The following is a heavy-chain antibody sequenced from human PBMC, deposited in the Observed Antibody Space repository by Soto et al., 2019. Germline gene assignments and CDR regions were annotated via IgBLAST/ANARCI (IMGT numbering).Heavy chain of an antibody. CDR2: IIPTFGTA. V-gene: IGHV1-69*13. Sequence: SVKVSCKASGGTFSSYAISWVRQAPGQGLEWMGGIIPTFGTANYAQKFQGRVTITADESTSTAYMELSSLRSEDTAVYYCARAARITMVRRNSYGMDVWGQGTTVTVSS. CDR3: ARAARITMVRRNSYGMDV. D-gene: IGHD3-10*01. J-gene: IGHJ6*02. CDR1: GGTFSSYA.